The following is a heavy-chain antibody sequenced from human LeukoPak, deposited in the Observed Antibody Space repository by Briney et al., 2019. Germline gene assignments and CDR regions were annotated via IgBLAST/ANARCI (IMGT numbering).Heavy chain of an antibody. CDR3: ARDDDCSSTSCSYWFDP. CDR1: GYTFTSYG. Sequence: GASVKVSCKASGYTFTSYGISWVRQAPGQGLEWMGWINPNSGGTNYAQKFQGRVTMTRDTSISTAYMELSRLRSDDTAVYYCARDDDCSSTSCSYWFDPWGQGTLVTVSS. D-gene: IGHD2-2*01. J-gene: IGHJ5*02. CDR2: INPNSGGT. V-gene: IGHV1-2*02.